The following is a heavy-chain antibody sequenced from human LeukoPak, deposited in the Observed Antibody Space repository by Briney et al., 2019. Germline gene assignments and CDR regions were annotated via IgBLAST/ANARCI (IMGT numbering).Heavy chain of an antibody. J-gene: IGHJ6*03. CDR3: ARGGGPKYYYYYYMDV. Sequence: SETLSLTCTVSGGSISSYYWSWIRQPPGKGLEWIGYIYYSGSTNYNPSLKSRVTISVDTSKNQFSLKLSSVTAADTAVYYCARGGGPKYYYYYYMDVWGKGTTVTISS. CDR1: GGSISSYY. V-gene: IGHV4-59*01. CDR2: IYYSGST. D-gene: IGHD3-16*01.